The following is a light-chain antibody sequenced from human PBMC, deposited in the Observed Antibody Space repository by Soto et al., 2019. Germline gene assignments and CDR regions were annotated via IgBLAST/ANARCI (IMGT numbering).Light chain of an antibody. V-gene: IGLV2-14*03. Sequence: QSALTQPASVSGSPGQSITISCTGTSSDVGGYDFVSWYQHHPGKAPRLMIYDVSHRPSGVSDRFSASKSGNTASLTISGLLAEDEADYYCSSYTSSSLYVFGTGTKVTVL. CDR3: SSYTSSSLYV. CDR1: SSDVGGYDF. J-gene: IGLJ1*01. CDR2: DVS.